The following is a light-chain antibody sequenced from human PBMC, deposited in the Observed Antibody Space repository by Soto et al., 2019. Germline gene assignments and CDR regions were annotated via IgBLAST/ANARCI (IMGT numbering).Light chain of an antibody. CDR3: QQYASLPLN. Sequence: DIQMTQSPSSLSASVGDRVTITCQASQDSDKYLSWYQQKPGKAPELLIYDASNLETGVPSRFSGSGSGTEFTFTISSLQPEDIATYFCQQYASLPLNFGGGTKVEIK. CDR2: DAS. J-gene: IGKJ4*01. V-gene: IGKV1-33*01. CDR1: QDSDKY.